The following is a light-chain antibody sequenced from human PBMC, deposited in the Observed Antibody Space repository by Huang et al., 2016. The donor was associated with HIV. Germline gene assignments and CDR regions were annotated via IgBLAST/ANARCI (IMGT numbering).Light chain of an antibody. CDR1: KSISSY. Sequence: DIQMTQSPSSLSTSVGDRVTITCRASKSISSYLNWYQQKPGKAPKLLIYAASRLQSGVPSRFSGSGSGTDFTLTISSLQPEDFATYYCQQSYTTPQLTFGGGTKVEIK. CDR3: QQSYTTPQLT. CDR2: AAS. J-gene: IGKJ4*01. V-gene: IGKV1-39*01.